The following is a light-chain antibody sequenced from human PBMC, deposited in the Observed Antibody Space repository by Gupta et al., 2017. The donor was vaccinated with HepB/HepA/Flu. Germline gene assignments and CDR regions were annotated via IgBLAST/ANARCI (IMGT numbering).Light chain of an antibody. J-gene: IGKJ4*01. Sequence: DIQMTQSPSSLSASVGDRVTITCRGSQSISSYLNWYQQKPGKAPKLMIYAASSLQSGVPSRFSSSGARTDFPLTISILQPEDFATYCRQQSYSTPHTFGGGTKVEIK. CDR1: QSISSY. V-gene: IGKV1-39*01. CDR3: QQSYSTPHT. CDR2: AAS.